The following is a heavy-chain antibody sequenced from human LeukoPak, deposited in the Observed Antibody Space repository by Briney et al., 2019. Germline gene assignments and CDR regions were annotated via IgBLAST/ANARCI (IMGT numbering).Heavy chain of an antibody. CDR3: ARGTDDIDI. CDR2: INSDGSTT. D-gene: IGHD3-9*01. CDR1: GFTFSSYW. J-gene: IGHJ3*02. V-gene: IGHV3-74*01. Sequence: GGSMRLSCAASGFTFSSYWMHWVRQAPGKGLVWVSRINSDGSTTSYADSVKGRFSISRFNAKETLYLQMNSLRVEDTAVYYCARGTDDIDIWGQGTLVTVSS.